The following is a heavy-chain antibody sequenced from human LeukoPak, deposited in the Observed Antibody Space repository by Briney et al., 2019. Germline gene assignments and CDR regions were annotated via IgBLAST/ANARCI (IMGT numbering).Heavy chain of an antibody. CDR3: ARPSIYALDI. CDR1: GFTFYDYA. V-gene: IGHV3-9*01. CDR2: ISWNSGSI. D-gene: IGHD3-3*01. Sequence: PGGSLRLSCAASGFTFYDYAMHWVRHAPGKGLEWVSGISWNSGSIVYADSVKGRVTISRENAKNTLYMKMNSLRAEDTAVYYCARPSIYALDIWGQGTMVTVSS. J-gene: IGHJ3*02.